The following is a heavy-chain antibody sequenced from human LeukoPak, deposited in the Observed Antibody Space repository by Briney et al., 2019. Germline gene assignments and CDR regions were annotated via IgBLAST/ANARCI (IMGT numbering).Heavy chain of an antibody. D-gene: IGHD4-23*01. CDR2: INPSGGST. Sequence: ASVKVPCKASGYTFTSYYMHWVRQAPGQGLEWMGIINPSGGSTSYAQKFQGRVTMTRDTSTSTVYMELSSLRSEDTAVYYCARTGNGGNFVGWGQGTLVTVSS. J-gene: IGHJ4*02. CDR1: GYTFTSYY. V-gene: IGHV1-46*01. CDR3: ARTGNGGNFVG.